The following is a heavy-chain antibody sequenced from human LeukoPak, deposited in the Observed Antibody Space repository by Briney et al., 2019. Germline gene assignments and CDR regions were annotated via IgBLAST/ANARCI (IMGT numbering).Heavy chain of an antibody. Sequence: ASVKVSCKASGYTFTSYGINWVRQATGQGLEWMGWMNPNSGNTGYAQKFQGRVTMTRNTSISTAYMELSSLRSEDTAVYYCARGPEYYDFWSGYQNYYYGMDVWGQGTTVTVSS. CDR1: GYTFTSYG. D-gene: IGHD3-3*01. J-gene: IGHJ6*02. V-gene: IGHV1-8*01. CDR3: ARGPEYYDFWSGYQNYYYGMDV. CDR2: MNPNSGNT.